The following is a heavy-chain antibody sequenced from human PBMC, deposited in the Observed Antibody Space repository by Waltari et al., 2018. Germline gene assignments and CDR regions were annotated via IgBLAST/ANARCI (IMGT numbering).Heavy chain of an antibody. CDR2: INPNSGGT. CDR1: GYTFTGYY. Sequence: QVQLVQSGAEVKKPGASVKVSCKASGYTFTGYYMHWVRQAPGQGLEWMGWINPNSGGTNYAQKFQGRVTMTRDTSISTAYMELSRLRSDDTAVYYCARDRSSGWFRDAFDIWGQGTMVTVSS. D-gene: IGHD6-19*01. CDR3: ARDRSSGWFRDAFDI. V-gene: IGHV1-2*02. J-gene: IGHJ3*02.